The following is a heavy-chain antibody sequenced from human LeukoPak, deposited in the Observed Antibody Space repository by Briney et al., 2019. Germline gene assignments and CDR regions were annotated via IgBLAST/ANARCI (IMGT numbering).Heavy chain of an antibody. D-gene: IGHD6-19*01. CDR1: GFTFSSFA. CDR2: ITGGSGAK. CDR3: AKDTPLTTYTSGWSSNSFDY. V-gene: IGHV3-23*01. Sequence: GGSLRVSCTASGFTFSSFAMSWVRQAPGKGLEWVSTITGGSGAKYYADSMKGRFTISRDNSKDTLYLQMHSLRAEDTAVYFCAKDTPLTTYTSGWSSNSFDYWGQGTLVAVSS. J-gene: IGHJ4*02.